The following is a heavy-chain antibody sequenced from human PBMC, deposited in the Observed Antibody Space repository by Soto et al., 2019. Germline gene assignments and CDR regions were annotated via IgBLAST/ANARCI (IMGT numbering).Heavy chain of an antibody. Sequence: EVQLVESGGGLVQPGGSLRLSCAASGFTFSSYWMHWVRQAPGKGLVWVSRIDSDGSRTNYADSVKGRFTISRDNAKTTLYLQMNSLRAEDTAVYYCVPSHTSGYYVDYWGQGTLVTVSS. J-gene: IGHJ4*02. V-gene: IGHV3-74*01. CDR1: GFTFSSYW. CDR3: VPSHTSGYYVDY. CDR2: IDSDGSRT. D-gene: IGHD3-22*01.